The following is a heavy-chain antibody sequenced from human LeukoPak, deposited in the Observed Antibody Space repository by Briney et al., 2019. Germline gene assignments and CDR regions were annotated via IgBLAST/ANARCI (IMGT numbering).Heavy chain of an antibody. V-gene: IGHV3-23*01. CDR2: ISGSGFT. Sequence: GGSLRLSCATSGFTFDNHVMNWVRQAPGKGLEWVSSISGSGFTYYPDSVKGRFIISRDSSNSTLFLQMNSLRAEDSALYFCAKGSQESPRTMLDASGMWDQGTVVIVSS. D-gene: IGHD1-14*01. CDR1: GFTFDNHV. J-gene: IGHJ3*02. CDR3: AKGSQESPRTMLDASGM.